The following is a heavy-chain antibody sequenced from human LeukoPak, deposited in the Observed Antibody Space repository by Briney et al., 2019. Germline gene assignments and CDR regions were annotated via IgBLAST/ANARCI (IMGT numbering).Heavy chain of an antibody. CDR1: GDSVSSNSAA. CDR3: ARHSNNHFYYYYGMDV. V-gene: IGHV6-1*01. J-gene: IGHJ6*02. Sequence: SQTLSLTCAISGDSVSSNSAAWNWIRQSPSRGLEWLGRTYYRSKWYNDYAVSVKSRITINPDTSKNQFSLQLNSVTPEGTAVYYCARHSNNHFYYYYGMDVWGQGTTVTVSS. CDR2: TYYRSKWYN. D-gene: IGHD4-11*01.